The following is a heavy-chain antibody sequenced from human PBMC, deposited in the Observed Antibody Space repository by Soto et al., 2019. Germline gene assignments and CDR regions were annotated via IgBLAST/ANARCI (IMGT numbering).Heavy chain of an antibody. Sequence: SETLSLTCTASGGSISSYYWSWIRQPPGKGLEWVGYIYYSGSTNYNPSLKSRVTISVDTSKNQFSLKLSSVTAADTAVYYCARKRGYSLDYWGQGTLVTVSS. CDR3: ARKRGYSLDY. CDR1: GGSISSYY. D-gene: IGHD5-18*01. CDR2: IYYSGST. J-gene: IGHJ4*02. V-gene: IGHV4-59*01.